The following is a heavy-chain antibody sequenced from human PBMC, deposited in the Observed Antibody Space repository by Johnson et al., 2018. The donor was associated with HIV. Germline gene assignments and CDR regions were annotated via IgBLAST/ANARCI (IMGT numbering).Heavy chain of an antibody. D-gene: IGHD3-10*01. J-gene: IGHJ3*02. CDR3: AKGLGSYYEAFDI. CDR2: IWYDETNK. CDR1: GFTFSKYG. V-gene: IGHV3-33*06. Sequence: VQLVESGGGVVQPGRSLRLSCATSGFTFSKYGMHWVRQAPGKGLEWVAVIWYDETNKYYAASVKGRLTISRDNSKNTLYLQMNSLRAEDTAVYYCAKGLGSYYEAFDIWGQGTMVIVSS.